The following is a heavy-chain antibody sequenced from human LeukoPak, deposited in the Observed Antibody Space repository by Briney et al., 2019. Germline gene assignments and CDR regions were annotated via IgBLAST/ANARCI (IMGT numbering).Heavy chain of an antibody. Sequence: PSETLSLTCAVYGGSFSGYYWSWIRQPPGKGLEWFGEINHSGSTNDHPSLKSRVTISVDTSKNQFSLKLSSVTAADTAVYYCARHVWLQPFDYWGQGTLVTVSS. CDR2: INHSGST. J-gene: IGHJ4*02. V-gene: IGHV4-34*01. CDR3: ARHVWLQPFDY. D-gene: IGHD3-9*01. CDR1: GGSFSGYY.